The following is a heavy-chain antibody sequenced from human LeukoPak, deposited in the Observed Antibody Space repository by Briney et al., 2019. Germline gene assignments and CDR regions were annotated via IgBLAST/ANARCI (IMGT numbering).Heavy chain of an antibody. CDR2: ISYDGSNK. J-gene: IGHJ4*02. Sequence: GRSLRLSCAASGFTFSSYGMHWVRQAPGKGLEWVAVISYDGSNKYYADSVKGRFTISRDNSKNMLYLQMNSLRAEDTAVYYCAKGSAAVRPYYFDYWGQGTLVTVSS. D-gene: IGHD3-10*01. V-gene: IGHV3-30*18. CDR1: GFTFSSYG. CDR3: AKGSAAVRPYYFDY.